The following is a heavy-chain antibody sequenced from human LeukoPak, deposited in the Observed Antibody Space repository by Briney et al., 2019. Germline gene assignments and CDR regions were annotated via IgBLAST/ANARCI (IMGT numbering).Heavy chain of an antibody. CDR2: ISAYNGNT. V-gene: IGHV1-18*01. CDR1: GYTFTSYG. CDR3: ARAILNSNVLLWFGESVGPFDY. D-gene: IGHD3-10*01. J-gene: IGHJ4*02. Sequence: ASVKVSCKASGYTFTSYGISWVRQAPGQGLEWMGWISAYNGNTNYAQKLQGRVTMTTVTSTSTAYMELRSLRSDDTAVYYCARAILNSNVLLWFGESVGPFDYWGQGTLVTVSS.